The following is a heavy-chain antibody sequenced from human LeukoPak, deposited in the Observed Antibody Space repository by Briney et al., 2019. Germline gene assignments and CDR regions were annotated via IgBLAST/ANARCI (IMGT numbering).Heavy chain of an antibody. J-gene: IGHJ4*02. CDR2: INPNSGGA. V-gene: IGHV1-2*02. CDR1: GYIFSGYY. CDR3: VRDTYSTGWSRPSIAFDY. Sequence: ASVKVSCKASGYIFSGYYMHWLRQAPGQGLEWMGWINPNSGGADYAQKFQGRVTMTRDTSISTAYMALSRLTSDDSAVYYCVRDTYSTGWSRPSIAFDYWGQGTLVTVSS. D-gene: IGHD6-19*01.